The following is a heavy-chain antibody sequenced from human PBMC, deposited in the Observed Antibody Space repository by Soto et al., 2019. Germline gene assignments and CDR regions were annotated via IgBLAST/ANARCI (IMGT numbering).Heavy chain of an antibody. Sequence: PGGSLRLSCAASGFTFSDYYMSWIRQAPGKGLEWVSYISSSSSYTNYADSVKGRFTISRDNAKNSLYLQMNSLRAEDTAVYYCARDIAAAGTSSVHYYYYGMDVWGQGTTVTVSS. J-gene: IGHJ6*02. CDR2: ISSSSSYT. V-gene: IGHV3-11*05. CDR3: ARDIAAAGTSSVHYYYYGMDV. CDR1: GFTFSDYY. D-gene: IGHD6-13*01.